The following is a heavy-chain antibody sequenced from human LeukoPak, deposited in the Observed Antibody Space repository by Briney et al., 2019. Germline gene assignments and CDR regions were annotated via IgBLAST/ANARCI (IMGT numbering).Heavy chain of an antibody. D-gene: IGHD2-15*01. Sequence: GASVKVSCKASGYTFTTYDINWVRQAAGQGLEWMGWMNPNSGNTGFAHKFQGRISMTRNTSKSTAYMELSGLRSEDTAVYYCARGPQAPGYCSGGSCYSFYYYYMDVWGKGTTVTVSS. CDR1: GYTFTTYD. CDR3: ARGPQAPGYCSGGSCYSFYYYYMDV. CDR2: MNPNSGNT. V-gene: IGHV1-8*01. J-gene: IGHJ6*03.